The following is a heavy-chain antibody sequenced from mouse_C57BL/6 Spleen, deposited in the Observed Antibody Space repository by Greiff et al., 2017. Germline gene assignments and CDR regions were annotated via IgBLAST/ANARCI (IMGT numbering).Heavy chain of an antibody. V-gene: IGHV1-7*01. J-gene: IGHJ4*01. D-gene: IGHD1-1*01. CDR3: ARGPYSSDGMDY. Sequence: VQLQQSGAELVKPGASVKLSCKASGYTFTSYWMHWVKQRPGQGLEWIGYINPSSGYTKYKQKFKDKATLTANKSSSTAYMQLSSLTYEDAAVYCGARGPYSSDGMDYWGQGTSVTVSS. CDR1: GYTFTSYW. CDR2: INPSSGYT.